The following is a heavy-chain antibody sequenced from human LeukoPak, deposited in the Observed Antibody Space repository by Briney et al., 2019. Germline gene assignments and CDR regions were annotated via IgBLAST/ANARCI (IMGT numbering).Heavy chain of an antibody. CDR2: ISYDGSSR. CDR3: ARLVDWNYDY. D-gene: IGHD1-1*01. J-gene: IGHJ4*02. V-gene: IGHV3-30-3*01. Sequence: GRSLRLSCAASGFTFSTYAMHWVRQAPGKGLDWVADISYDGSSRSYADSVRGRFIISRDNSKSTLYVEMNSLRAEDTAVYYCARLVDWNYDYWGQGTLVTVSS. CDR1: GFTFSTYA.